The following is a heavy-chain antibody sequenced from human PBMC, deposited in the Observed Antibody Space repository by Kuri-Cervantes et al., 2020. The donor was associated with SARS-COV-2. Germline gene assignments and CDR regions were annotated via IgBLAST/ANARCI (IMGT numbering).Heavy chain of an antibody. CDR3: ASQIRSSSSFIDY. CDR2: IYYSGST. D-gene: IGHD6-13*01. J-gene: IGHJ4*02. CDR1: GGSISSGGYY. Sequence: LRLSCTVSGGSISSGGYYWSWIRQHPGKGLEWIGYIYYSGSTYYNPSLKSRVTISVDTSKNQFSLKPSSVTTADTAVYYCASQIRSSSSFIDYWGQGTLVTVSS. V-gene: IGHV4-31*03.